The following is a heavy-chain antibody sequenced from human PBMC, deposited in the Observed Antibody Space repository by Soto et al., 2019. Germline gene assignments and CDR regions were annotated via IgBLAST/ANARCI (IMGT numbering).Heavy chain of an antibody. CDR3: ARGRDPVVAATTYYYYGMDV. CDR2: INHSGST. V-gene: IGHV4-34*01. J-gene: IGHJ6*02. Sequence: PPETLSLTYAVYAGIFSGYYWGWFRRPPGRGLEWSGEINHSGSTNYNPSLKSRVTIPVDTSKNQFSLKLRSVTAADTAVYYCARGRDPVVAATTYYYYGMDVWCQGTTVT. CDR1: AGIFSGYY. D-gene: IGHD2-15*01.